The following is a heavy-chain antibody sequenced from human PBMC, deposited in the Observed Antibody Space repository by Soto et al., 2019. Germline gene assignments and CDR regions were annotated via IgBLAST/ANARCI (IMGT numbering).Heavy chain of an antibody. CDR3: ARDSARRGDGVCIDI. CDR1: GFTFSSYA. D-gene: IGHD3-10*01. CDR2: ISYDGSNK. J-gene: IGHJ3*02. V-gene: IGHV3-30-3*01. Sequence: PGGSLRLSCAASGFTFSSYAMHWVGQSPGKGLEWVAVISYDGSNKYYADSVKGRFTISRDNSKNTLYLQMNSLRAEDTAVYYCARDSARRGDGVCIDIWGQGTMVTVSS.